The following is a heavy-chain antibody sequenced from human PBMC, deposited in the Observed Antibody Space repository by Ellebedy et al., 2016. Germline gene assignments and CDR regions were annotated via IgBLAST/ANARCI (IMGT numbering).Heavy chain of an antibody. J-gene: IGHJ4*02. Sequence: GESLKISCSASGFTFSAYAMHWVRQAPGKGLEYLSGIGGDGRRIYYADSVKGRFTISRDNSKNTVYLQMSSLRVEDTAVYYCVNLVVVIDWGQGTRVTVSS. V-gene: IGHV3-64D*06. D-gene: IGHD3-22*01. CDR1: GFTFSAYA. CDR2: IGGDGRRI. CDR3: VNLVVVID.